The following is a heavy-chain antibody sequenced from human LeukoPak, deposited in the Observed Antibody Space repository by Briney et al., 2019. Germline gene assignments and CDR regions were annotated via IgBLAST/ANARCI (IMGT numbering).Heavy chain of an antibody. D-gene: IGHD3-10*01. Sequence: GGSLRLSCAASGFTFDVYAMHCVRQAPGKGLEWVSGISWNSGSIGYAASVKGRFTISRVNATNSLYLQMNSLRAEDTALYYCAKENHYYGSGSYQSWVQGTLVTVSS. J-gene: IGHJ5*02. V-gene: IGHV3-9*01. CDR2: ISWNSGSI. CDR3: AKENHYYGSGSYQS. CDR1: GFTFDVYA.